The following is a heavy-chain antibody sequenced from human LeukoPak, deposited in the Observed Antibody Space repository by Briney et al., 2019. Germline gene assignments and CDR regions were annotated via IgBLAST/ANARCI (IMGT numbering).Heavy chain of an antibody. Sequence: ASVRVSCKASGYSFKNYGISWVRQAPGQGLEWMGWISAYNGNTNYAQKLQGRVTMTTDTSTSTAYMELRSLRSDDTAVYYCARGIRTYYYDSSGYYYDYWGQGTLVTVSS. CDR2: ISAYNGNT. CDR1: GYSFKNYG. CDR3: ARGIRTYYYDSSGYYYDY. V-gene: IGHV1-18*01. J-gene: IGHJ4*02. D-gene: IGHD3-22*01.